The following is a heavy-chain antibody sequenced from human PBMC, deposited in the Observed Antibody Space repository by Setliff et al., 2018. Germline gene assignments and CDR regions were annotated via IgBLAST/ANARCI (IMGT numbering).Heavy chain of an antibody. Sequence: ASVKVSCKASGYTFRQSIVGWVRQAPGQGLEWLGWIGVYSGNTYSAQRFQGRASLTTDESTNTAYLELRGPRSDDTAVYYCMRLVRFCSRTVCQRTSGDEAWGQGTLVTVSS. D-gene: IGHD3-3*01. CDR3: MRLVRFCSRTVCQRTSGDEA. V-gene: IGHV1-18*01. CDR2: IGVYSGNT. J-gene: IGHJ5*02. CDR1: GYTFRQSI.